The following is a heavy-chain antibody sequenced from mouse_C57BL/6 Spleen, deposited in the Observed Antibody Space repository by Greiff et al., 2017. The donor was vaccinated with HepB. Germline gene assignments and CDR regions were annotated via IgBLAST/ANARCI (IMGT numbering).Heavy chain of an antibody. CDR3: ARQVVTTRYFDV. CDR2: ISSGGSYT. Sequence: EVHLVESGGDLVKPGGSLKLSCAASGFTFSSYGMSWVRQTPDKRLEWVATISSGGSYTYYPASVKGRFTISRDNAKNTLYLQMSSLKSEDTAMYYCARQVVTTRYFDVWGTGTTVTVSS. J-gene: IGHJ1*03. V-gene: IGHV5-6*01. D-gene: IGHD2-3*01. CDR1: GFTFSSYG.